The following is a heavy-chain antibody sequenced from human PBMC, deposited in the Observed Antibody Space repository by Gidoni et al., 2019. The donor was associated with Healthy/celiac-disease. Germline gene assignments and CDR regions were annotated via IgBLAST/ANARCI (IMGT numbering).Heavy chain of an antibody. CDR2: IYPGDSDT. Sequence: EVQLVQSGAEVKKPGESLKISCKGSGYSFTSYWIGWVRQMPGKGLEWMGIIYPGDSDTRYSPSFQGQVTISADKSISTAYLQWSSLKASDTAMYYCASQKYSSGWYGDAFDIWGQGTMVTVSS. CDR3: ASQKYSSGWYGDAFDI. V-gene: IGHV5-51*01. D-gene: IGHD6-19*01. CDR1: GYSFTSYW. J-gene: IGHJ3*02.